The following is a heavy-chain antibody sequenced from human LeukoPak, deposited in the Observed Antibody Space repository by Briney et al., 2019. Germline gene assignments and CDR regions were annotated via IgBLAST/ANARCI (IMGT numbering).Heavy chain of an antibody. CDR3: ARDKDYYDSSGDFDY. Sequence: PGGSLRLSCAASGFTFSSYAMHWVRQAPGKGLEWVAVISYDGSNKYYADSVKGRFTISRDNSKNTLYLQMNSLRAEDTAVYYCARDKDYYDSSGDFDYWGQGTLVTVSS. J-gene: IGHJ4*02. D-gene: IGHD3-22*01. CDR1: GFTFSSYA. V-gene: IGHV3-30-3*01. CDR2: ISYDGSNK.